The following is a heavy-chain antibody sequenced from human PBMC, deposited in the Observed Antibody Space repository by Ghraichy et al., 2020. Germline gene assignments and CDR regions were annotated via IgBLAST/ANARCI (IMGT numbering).Heavy chain of an antibody. CDR2: IFSNDEK. CDR1: GFSLSNTRMG. Sequence: SGPTLVKPTETLTLTCTVSGFSLSNTRMGVSWIRQPPGKALEWLAHIFSNDEKSYTTSLKSRITISKDTSKSQVVLTMTNMDPVDTATYYCTRAMTGTRSPYYYCYYVDVWGKGTTVTVSS. J-gene: IGHJ6*03. D-gene: IGHD6-19*01. V-gene: IGHV2-26*01. CDR3: TRAMTGTRSPYYYCYYVDV.